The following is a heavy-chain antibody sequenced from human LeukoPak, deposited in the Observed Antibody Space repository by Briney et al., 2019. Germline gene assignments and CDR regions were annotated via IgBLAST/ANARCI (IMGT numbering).Heavy chain of an antibody. J-gene: IGHJ6*02. CDR1: GYTLTELS. CDR2: FDPEDGET. D-gene: IGHD3-22*01. CDR3: ATGRIDYDSSGYHYYGMDV. V-gene: IGHV1-24*01. Sequence: ASVKVSCKVSGYTLTELSMHWVRQAPGKGLEWMGGFDPEDGETIYAQKFQGRVTMTEDTSTDTAYMELNSLRSEDTAVYYCATGRIDYDSSGYHYYGMDVWGQGTTVTVSS.